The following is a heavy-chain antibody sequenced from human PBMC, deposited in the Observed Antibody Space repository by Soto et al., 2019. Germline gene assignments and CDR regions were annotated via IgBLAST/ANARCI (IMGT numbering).Heavy chain of an antibody. CDR2: IKSKADGGTT. V-gene: IGHV3-15*07. CDR1: GFFFTNVW. CDR3: TTLSLIHGIAAEANFDY. D-gene: IGHD3-16*01. J-gene: IGHJ4*02. Sequence: EVQMVESGGGLVKPGGSLRLSCAASGFFFTNVWMSWVRQAPGKGLEWVGRIKSKADGGTTDYAAPVKGRFTISRDDSRNTLYLQMSSLKTDDTAVYYCTTLSLIHGIAAEANFDYWGQGTLVTVSS.